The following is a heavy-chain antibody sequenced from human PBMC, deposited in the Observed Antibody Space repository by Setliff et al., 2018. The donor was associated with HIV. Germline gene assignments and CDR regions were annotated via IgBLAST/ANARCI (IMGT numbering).Heavy chain of an antibody. J-gene: IGHJ4*02. CDR2: INHSGST. D-gene: IGHD3-16*01. Sequence: SETLSLTCAVYGGSFNGYYWNWIRQPPGKGLEWIGEINHSGSTNYNPSLKSRVTISVDTSKNQFSLKLSSVTAADTAVYYCASLYADDYWGQGTLVTVSS. V-gene: IGHV4-34*01. CDR1: GGSFNGYY. CDR3: ASLYADDY.